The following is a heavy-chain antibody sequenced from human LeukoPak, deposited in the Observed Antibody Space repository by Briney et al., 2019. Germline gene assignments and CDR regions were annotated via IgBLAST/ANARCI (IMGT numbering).Heavy chain of an antibody. Sequence: GGSLRLSCAASGFTFNSYAMTWVRQAPGKGLEWVSSISSSSNYIYYRDSVKGRFTISRDNAKNSLYLQMNRLRVEDTAVYYCARDASGWYSRLDYWGQGALVTVAS. CDR2: ISSSSNYI. J-gene: IGHJ4*02. CDR1: GFTFNSYA. V-gene: IGHV3-21*01. D-gene: IGHD6-19*01. CDR3: ARDASGWYSRLDY.